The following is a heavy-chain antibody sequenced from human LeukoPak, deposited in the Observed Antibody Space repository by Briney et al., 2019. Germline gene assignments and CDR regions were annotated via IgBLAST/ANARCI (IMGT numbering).Heavy chain of an antibody. CDR1: AFTVSSNY. CDR3: AKATTAIVVDNFFDY. J-gene: IGHJ4*02. Sequence: GRSLRLSCAASAFTVSSNYMSWVRQAPGKVREWVSAISGNGGATYYADSVKGRFTISRNNSKNTLHLQMNSLRAEDTALYYCAKATTAIVVDNFFDYWGQGTLVSVSS. CDR2: ISGNGGAT. V-gene: IGHV3-23*01. D-gene: IGHD3-22*01.